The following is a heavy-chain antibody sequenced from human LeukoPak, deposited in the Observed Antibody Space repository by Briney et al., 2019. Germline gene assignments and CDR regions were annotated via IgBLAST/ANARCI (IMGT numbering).Heavy chain of an antibody. CDR2: ISAYNGNT. J-gene: IGHJ4*02. CDR3: ARVESPIRYFDWLSWYYFDY. Sequence: GASVKVSCKASGYTFTSYGISWVRQAPGQGLEWMGWISAYNGNTNYAQKLQGRVTMTTDTSTSTAYMELRSLRSDDTAVYYCARVESPIRYFDWLSWYYFDYWGQGTLVTVSS. V-gene: IGHV1-18*01. D-gene: IGHD3-9*01. CDR1: GYTFTSYG.